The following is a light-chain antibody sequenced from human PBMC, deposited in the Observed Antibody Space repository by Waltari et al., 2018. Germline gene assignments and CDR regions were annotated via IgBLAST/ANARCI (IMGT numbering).Light chain of an antibody. CDR2: KVS. J-gene: IGKJ2*01. Sequence: DVVMTQSPLSLPVTLGQPASISCRSRQSLVHSDGNTYLNWFQQRPGQSPRRLIYKVSNRDSGVPDRFSGRGSGTDFTLKISRVEAEDVGVYYCMQGTHYTFGQGTKLEIK. V-gene: IGKV2-30*02. CDR1: QSLVHSDGNTY. CDR3: MQGTHYT.